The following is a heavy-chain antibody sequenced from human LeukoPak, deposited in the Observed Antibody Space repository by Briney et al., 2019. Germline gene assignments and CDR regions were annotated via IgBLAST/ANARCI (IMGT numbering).Heavy chain of an antibody. J-gene: IGHJ3*02. V-gene: IGHV3-49*04. D-gene: IGHD2-2*01. CDR2: IRSKAYGGTT. Sequence: GGSLRLSCTASGFTFGDHAMTWVRQAPGKGLEWVGFIRSKAYGGTTDYAASVKGRFSISRDDSKSIAYLQMNSLKTEDTAVYYCTRDPTDIVVVPATIGDAFDIWGQGTMVTVSS. CDR1: GFTFGDHA. CDR3: TRDPTDIVVVPATIGDAFDI.